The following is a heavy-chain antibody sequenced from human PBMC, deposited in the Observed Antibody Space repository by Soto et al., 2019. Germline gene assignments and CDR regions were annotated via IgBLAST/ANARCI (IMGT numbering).Heavy chain of an antibody. D-gene: IGHD3-9*01. Sequence: GGSLRLSCAASGFTFSSYSMNWVRQAPGKGLEWVSSISSSSSYIYYADSLKGRFTISRDNAKNSLYLQMNSLRAEDTAVYYCARSRTFTPSHNLRYFDWLLWESDYWGQGTLVTVSS. V-gene: IGHV3-21*01. CDR2: ISSSSSYI. J-gene: IGHJ4*02. CDR3: ARSRTFTPSHNLRYFDWLLWESDY. CDR1: GFTFSSYS.